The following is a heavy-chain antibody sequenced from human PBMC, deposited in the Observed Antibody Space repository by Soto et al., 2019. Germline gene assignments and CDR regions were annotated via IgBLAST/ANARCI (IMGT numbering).Heavy chain of an antibody. J-gene: IGHJ6*02. V-gene: IGHV4-31*01. D-gene: IGHD2-21*01. CDR2: IYYSGTT. CDR3: AASCVACGGFNYYGMDV. Sequence: QVQLQESGPGLVKPSQTLSLTCSVSGGSISSGGYYWYWIRQHPGKGLEWIGYIYYSGTTYYNPSLKSQVTISVDTSKNQFSLKLSSVTAADTAVYYCAASCVACGGFNYYGMDVWGQGTKVTVSS. CDR1: GGSISSGGYY.